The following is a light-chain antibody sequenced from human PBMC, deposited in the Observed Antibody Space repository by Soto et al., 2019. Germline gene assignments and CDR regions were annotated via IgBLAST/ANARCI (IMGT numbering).Light chain of an antibody. Sequence: EILFTQSPGTLSLSPEERATLFCRASQSVSTYLAWYQQKPGQAPRLLIYGASSRATGIPDRFSGSGSGTDFTLTISRLEPEDFAVYYCQQYGSSPITFGQGTRLEIK. CDR2: GAS. J-gene: IGKJ5*01. CDR1: QSVSTY. V-gene: IGKV3-20*01. CDR3: QQYGSSPIT.